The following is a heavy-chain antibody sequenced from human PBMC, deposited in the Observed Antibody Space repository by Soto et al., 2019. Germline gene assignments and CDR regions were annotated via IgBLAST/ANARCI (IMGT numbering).Heavy chain of an antibody. CDR2: IYYSGST. CDR1: VGSFSSGSYY. CDR3: ARVRINGMDV. D-gene: IGHD1-20*01. V-gene: IGHV4-61*01. Sequence: PSETLSLTGTVSVGSFSSGSYYWSWIRQPPGKGLEWIGYIYYSGSTNYNPSLKSRVTMTTDTSTSTAYMELRSLRSDDTAVYYCARVRINGMDVWGQGTTVTVSS. J-gene: IGHJ6*02.